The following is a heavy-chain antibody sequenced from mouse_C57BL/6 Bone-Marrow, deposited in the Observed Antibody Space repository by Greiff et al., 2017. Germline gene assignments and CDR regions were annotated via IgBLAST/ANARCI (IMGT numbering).Heavy chain of an antibody. CDR2: IHPNSGST. D-gene: IGHD1-1*01. V-gene: IGHV1-64*01. J-gene: IGHJ4*01. Sequence: QVHVKQPGAELVKPGASVKLSCKASGYTFTSYWMHWVKQRPGQGLEWIGMIHPNSGSTNYNEKFKSKATLTVDKSSSPAYMQLSSLTSEDSAVYYCARRGSGSRDAMDYWGQGTSVTVSS. CDR3: ARRGSGSRDAMDY. CDR1: GYTFTSYW.